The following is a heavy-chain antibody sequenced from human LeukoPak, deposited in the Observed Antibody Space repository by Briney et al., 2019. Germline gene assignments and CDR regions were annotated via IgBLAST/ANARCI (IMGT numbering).Heavy chain of an antibody. D-gene: IGHD5-18*01. CDR3: ACREFYSPWPGP. CDR2: IYPGDSRV. J-gene: IGHJ5*02. CDR1: GFSFTSYW. V-gene: IGHV5-51*01. Sequence: GESLMISCKGFGFSFTSYWIGWVRQTAGKGLKWMGVIYPGDSRVRYNPSFEGQVTISADKSISTAYLQWSSLKASDTAMYYCACREFYSPWPGPWGRGTLVTVSS.